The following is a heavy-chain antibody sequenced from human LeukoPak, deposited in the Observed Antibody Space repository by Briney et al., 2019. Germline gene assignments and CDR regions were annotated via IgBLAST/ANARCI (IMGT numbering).Heavy chain of an antibody. CDR3: ARSTWIQLWSIFDY. V-gene: IGHV1-3*01. J-gene: IGHJ4*02. Sequence: GASVKVSCKASGYTFTSYAMHWVRQAPGQRLEWMGWINAGNGNTKYSQKFQGRVTITRDTSASTAYMVLSSLRSEDTAVYYCARSTWIQLWSIFDYWGQGTLVTVSS. D-gene: IGHD5-18*01. CDR2: INAGNGNT. CDR1: GYTFTSYA.